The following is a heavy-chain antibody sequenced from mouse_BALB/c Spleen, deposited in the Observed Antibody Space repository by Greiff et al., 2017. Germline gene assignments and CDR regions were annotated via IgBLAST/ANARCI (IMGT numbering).Heavy chain of an antibody. CDR1: GYTFTSYT. D-gene: IGHD2-1*01. CDR3: AREGDGNFFAY. J-gene: IGHJ3*01. Sequence: VQLQQSGAELARPGASVKMSCKASGYTFTSYTMHWVQQRPGQGLEWIGYINPSSGYTNYNQKFKDKATLTADKSSSTAYMQLSSLTSEDSAVYYCAREGDGNFFAYWGQGTLVTVSA. CDR2: INPSSGYT. V-gene: IGHV1-4*01.